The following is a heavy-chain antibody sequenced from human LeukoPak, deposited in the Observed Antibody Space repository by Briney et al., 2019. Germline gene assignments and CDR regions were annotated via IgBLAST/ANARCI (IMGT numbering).Heavy chain of an antibody. V-gene: IGHV1-69*05. CDR2: IITIFGTT. D-gene: IGHD1-26*01. CDR1: GGTFTSNA. CDR3: ERERHSGSYSYFDY. J-gene: IGHJ4*02. Sequence: SVKVSCKASGGTFTSNAISWVRHAPGPGLEWMGGIITIFGTTNYAQKFQGRVTITTDKSTSTAYMELSSLRSEDTAVYYCERERHSGSYSYFDYWGQGTLATVSS.